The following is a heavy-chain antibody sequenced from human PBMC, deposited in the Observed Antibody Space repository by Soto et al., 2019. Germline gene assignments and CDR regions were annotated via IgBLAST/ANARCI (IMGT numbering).Heavy chain of an antibody. CDR3: ASTSSGLYYYYMNV. J-gene: IGHJ6*03. D-gene: IGHD2-8*02. V-gene: IGHV3-66*01. CDR2: IYKSGNT. Sequence: GGSLRLSCATSGFTVSDNYMSWVRQAPGEGLEWVSLIYKSGNTYYADSVKGRFTISRDNSKNTLYLQMNSLRAEDTAVYYCASTSSGLYYYYMNVWGKGTTVTVSS. CDR1: GFTVSDNY.